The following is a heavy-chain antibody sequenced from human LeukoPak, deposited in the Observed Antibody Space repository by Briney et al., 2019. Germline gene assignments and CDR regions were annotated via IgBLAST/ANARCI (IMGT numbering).Heavy chain of an antibody. CDR1: GFTFSSYG. J-gene: IGHJ5*02. CDR3: AKDGNMRFSPLGYWFDP. V-gene: IGHV3-30*02. Sequence: GGSLRLSCAASGFTFSSYGMHWVRQAPGKGLEWVAFIRYDGSNKYYADSVEGRFTISRDNSKNTLYLQMNSLRAEDTAVYYCAKDGNMRFSPLGYWFDPWGQGTLVTVSS. D-gene: IGHD3-3*01. CDR2: IRYDGSNK.